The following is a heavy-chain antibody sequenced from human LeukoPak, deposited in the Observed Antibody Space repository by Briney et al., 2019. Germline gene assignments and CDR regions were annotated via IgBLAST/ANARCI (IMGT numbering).Heavy chain of an antibody. CDR2: MNPNSGNT. D-gene: IGHD2-15*01. J-gene: IGHJ6*03. CDR3: ARGVRGGVVYYYYYMDV. Sequence: GASVKVSCKASGYTFTSYDINWVRQATGQGLEWMGWMNPNSGNTGYAQKFQGRVIMTRNTSISTAYMELSSLRSEDTAVYYCARGVRGGVVYYYYYMDVWGKGTTVTVSS. CDR1: GYTFTSYD. V-gene: IGHV1-8*01.